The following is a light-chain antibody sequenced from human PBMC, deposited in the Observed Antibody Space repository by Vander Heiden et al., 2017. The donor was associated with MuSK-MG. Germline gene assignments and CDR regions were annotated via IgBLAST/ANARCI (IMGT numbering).Light chain of an antibody. J-gene: IGKJ5*01. CDR2: DAS. CDR3: QQDDYLPIT. Sequence: DIQMTQSPSSLSASVGDRVTITCQASQDISIYLNWFQQKAGKAPKLLISDASNLQTGVPSRFSGSGSGTAFTFTISSLKPEDIATYYCQQDDYLPITFGQGTLMEIK. V-gene: IGKV1-33*01. CDR1: QDISIY.